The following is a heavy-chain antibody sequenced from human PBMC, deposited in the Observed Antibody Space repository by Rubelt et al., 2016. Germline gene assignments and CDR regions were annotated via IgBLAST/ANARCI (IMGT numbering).Heavy chain of an antibody. J-gene: IGHJ5*02. V-gene: IGHV4-34*01. CDR1: GGSFSGYY. CDR3: ARGPASTYIVVVPAATRFDP. Sequence: QVQLQQWGAGLLKPSETLSLTCAVYGGSFSGYYWSWIRQPPGKGLEWIGEINHSGSTNYNPSLKCRVTISVDTSKNRFSRKLGSVTAADTAVYYCARGPASTYIVVVPAATRFDPWGQGTLVTVSS. CDR2: INHSGST. D-gene: IGHD2-2*01.